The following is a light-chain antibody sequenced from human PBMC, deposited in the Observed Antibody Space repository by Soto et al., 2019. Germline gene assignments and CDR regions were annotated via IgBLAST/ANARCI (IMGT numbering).Light chain of an antibody. CDR1: QSINSN. Sequence: EILLTQSPSPLSSSLGERATFPCRASQSINSNLAWYQQKPSQAPRLLIYDASTRATGIPARFSGSGSGTEFTLIISSLQSEDFAVYYCQQYHNWLTFGGGTKVDIK. J-gene: IGKJ4*01. V-gene: IGKV3-15*01. CDR3: QQYHNWLT. CDR2: DAS.